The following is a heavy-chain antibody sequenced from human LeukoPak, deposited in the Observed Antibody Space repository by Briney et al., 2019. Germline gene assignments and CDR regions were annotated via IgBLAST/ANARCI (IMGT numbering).Heavy chain of an antibody. V-gene: IGHV3-21*06. CDR2: ISSSSSHI. CDR3: ARERATTVVSDAFDI. CDR1: GFTFSTYS. J-gene: IGHJ3*02. Sequence: NTGGSLRLSCAASGFTFSTYSMIWVRQAPGKGLEWVSSISSSSSHIYYTDSVMGRFTVSRDNARSSLDLQMNSLRVEDTGVYYCARERATTVVSDAFDIWGQGTMVTVSS. D-gene: IGHD4-23*01.